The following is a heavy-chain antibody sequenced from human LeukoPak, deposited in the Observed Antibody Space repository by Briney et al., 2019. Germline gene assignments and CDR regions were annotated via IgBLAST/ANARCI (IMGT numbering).Heavy chain of an antibody. CDR2: ISRSGAHS. D-gene: IGHD3-10*01. Sequence: GGSLRLSCGVSGFTFTKHDMSWFRQPPGKGLEWVSSISRSGAHSHYATSVRGRFIISRGNSNDTLFLQMTGLDVADTAIYYCARGSLGPAYWGRGTVVAVSS. CDR1: GFTFTKHD. CDR3: ARGSLGPAY. V-gene: IGHV3-20*04. J-gene: IGHJ1*01.